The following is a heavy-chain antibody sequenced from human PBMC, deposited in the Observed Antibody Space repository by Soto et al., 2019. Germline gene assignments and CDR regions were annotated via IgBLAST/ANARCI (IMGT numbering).Heavy chain of an antibody. V-gene: IGHV1-69*13. Sequence: SVKVSCKASGCTFSSYAISWVRQAPGQGLEWMGGIIPIFGTANYAQKFQGRVTITADESTSTAYMELSSLRSEDTAVYYCARIHVGGSRYANYYYYGTDVWGQGTTVTVSS. CDR2: IIPIFGTA. J-gene: IGHJ6*02. D-gene: IGHD6-13*01. CDR3: ARIHVGGSRYANYYYYGTDV. CDR1: GCTFSSYA.